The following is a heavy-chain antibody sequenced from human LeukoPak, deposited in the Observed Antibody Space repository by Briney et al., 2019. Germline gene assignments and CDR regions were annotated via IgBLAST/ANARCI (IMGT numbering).Heavy chain of an antibody. CDR3: AGGYGSGGYYYYMDV. CDR1: GFTFDDYG. D-gene: IGHD3-10*01. V-gene: IGHV3-20*04. J-gene: IGHJ6*03. Sequence: GGSLRLSCAASGFTFDDYGMSWVRQAPGKGLEWVCGINWNGGSTGYADSVKGRFTIPRDNAKNSLYLQMNSLRAEDTALYYCAGGYGSGGYYYYMDVWGKGTTVTVSS. CDR2: INWNGGST.